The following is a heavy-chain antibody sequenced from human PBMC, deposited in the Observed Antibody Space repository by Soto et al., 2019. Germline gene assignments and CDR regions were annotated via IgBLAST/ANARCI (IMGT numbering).Heavy chain of an antibody. CDR1: GGTFSSYA. CDR3: ARYVEGRPFDI. D-gene: IGHD2-15*01. Sequence: QVQLVQSGAEVKKPGSSVKVSCKASGGTFSSYAISWVRQAPGQGLEWMGGIIPIFGTANYAQKFQGRVTITEDKSTRTAYMELSSLRSEYTAVFYCARYVEGRPFDILGQGTMVNVSS. V-gene: IGHV1-69*06. CDR2: IIPIFGTA. J-gene: IGHJ3*02.